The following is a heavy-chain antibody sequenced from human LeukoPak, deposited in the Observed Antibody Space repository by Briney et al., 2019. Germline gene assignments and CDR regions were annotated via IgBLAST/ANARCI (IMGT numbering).Heavy chain of an antibody. J-gene: IGHJ4*02. V-gene: IGHV3-48*04. CDR3: ARDWRD. D-gene: IGHD3-3*01. CDR2: ISSSSRST. CDR1: GFTFSSYD. Sequence: PGGSLRLSCAASGFTFSSYDMNWVRQAPGKGLEWVSYISSSSRSTYYADSVKGRFTISRDNAENSLYLQMNSLRAEDTAVYYCARDWRDWGQGTLVTVSS.